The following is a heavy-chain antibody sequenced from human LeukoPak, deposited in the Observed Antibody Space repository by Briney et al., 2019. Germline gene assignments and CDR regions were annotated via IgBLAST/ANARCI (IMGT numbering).Heavy chain of an antibody. D-gene: IGHD2-15*01. CDR3: AGGSVVVAADGNFDY. J-gene: IGHJ4*02. V-gene: IGHV3-21*01. CDR1: GFTFSSFG. CDR2: ISSSGGYI. Sequence: PGGSLRLSCAASGFTFSSFGMNWVRQAPGKGLDWVSSISSSGGYIYYADSVKGRFTISRDNAKNSLYLQMNSLRAEDTAVYYCAGGSVVVAADGNFDYWGQGTLVTVSS.